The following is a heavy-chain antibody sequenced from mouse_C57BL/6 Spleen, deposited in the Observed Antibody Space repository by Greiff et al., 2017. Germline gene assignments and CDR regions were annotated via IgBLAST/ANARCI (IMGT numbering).Heavy chain of an antibody. D-gene: IGHD2-4*01. CDR2: IWSGGST. CDR1: GFSLTSYG. Sequence: VMLVESGPGLVQPSQSLSITCTVSGFSLTSYGVPWVRQSPGKGLEWLGVIWSGGSTDYNAAFISRLSISKDNSKSQVFFKMNSLQADDTAIYYCARTGGLRAWFAYWGQGTLVTVSA. V-gene: IGHV2-2*01. CDR3: ARTGGLRAWFAY. J-gene: IGHJ3*01.